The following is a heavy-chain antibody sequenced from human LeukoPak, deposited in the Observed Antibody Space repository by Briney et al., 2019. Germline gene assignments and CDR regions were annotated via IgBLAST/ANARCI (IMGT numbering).Heavy chain of an antibody. CDR3: ASHNILTGYYYFDY. V-gene: IGHV3-7*01. Sequence: GESLRLSCAASGFTFNNYWMTWVRQAPGKGLEWVANIKQDGSEKNYVDSVKGRFTISRDNAKNSLFLQMNSLRAEDTAVYYCASHNILTGYYYFDYWGQGTLVTVSS. D-gene: IGHD3-9*01. J-gene: IGHJ4*02. CDR1: GFTFNNYW. CDR2: IKQDGSEK.